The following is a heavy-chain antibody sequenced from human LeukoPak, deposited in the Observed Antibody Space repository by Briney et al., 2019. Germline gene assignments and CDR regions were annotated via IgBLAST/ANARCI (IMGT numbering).Heavy chain of an antibody. CDR3: ARGFFDMDV. CDR2: IKQDGSDK. CDR1: GLTFSSYW. J-gene: IGHJ6*03. D-gene: IGHD3-3*01. Sequence: PGGSLRLSCAASGLTFSSYWMSWVRQAPGKGLEWVANIKQDGSDKYYVDSVKGRFTISRDNAKNSLYLQMNSLRADDTAVYYCARGFFDMDVWGKGTTVTVSS. V-gene: IGHV3-7*01.